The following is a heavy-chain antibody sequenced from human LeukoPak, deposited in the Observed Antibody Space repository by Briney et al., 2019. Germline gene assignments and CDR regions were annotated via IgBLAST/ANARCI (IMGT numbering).Heavy chain of an antibody. CDR3: ARLGSNYGSGSYTLAFDI. CDR2: IYYSGST. Sequence: PSETLSLTCAVSGGSISSSSYYWGWIRQPPGKGLEWIGSIYYSGSTYYNPSLKSRATISVDTSKNLFSLKLSSVAAADTAVYYCARLGSNYGSGSYTLAFDIWGQGTMVTVSS. J-gene: IGHJ3*02. V-gene: IGHV4-39*01. D-gene: IGHD3-10*01. CDR1: GGSISSSSYY.